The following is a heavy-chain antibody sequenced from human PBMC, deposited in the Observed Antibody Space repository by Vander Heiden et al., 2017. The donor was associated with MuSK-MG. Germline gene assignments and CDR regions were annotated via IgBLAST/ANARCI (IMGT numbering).Heavy chain of an antibody. CDR3: ARIYSSSWFDRDY. Sequence: EVHLVASGGGLVQPGGPLGLSCAVSGSQLGSSRMSWVGNAAGRRLGWLTNINHDGGANYYVDSVKGRFAISRDNARESLYLPMNSLRVEDTAVYYCARIYSSSWFDRDYWGQGTLVTVSS. D-gene: IGHD6-13*01. V-gene: IGHV3-7*01. CDR2: INHDGGAN. J-gene: IGHJ4*02. CDR1: GSQLGSSR.